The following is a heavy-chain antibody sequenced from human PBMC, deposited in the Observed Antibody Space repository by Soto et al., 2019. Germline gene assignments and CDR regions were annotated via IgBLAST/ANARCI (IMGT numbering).Heavy chain of an antibody. CDR3: AHRRGFGENSN. D-gene: IGHD3-10*01. J-gene: IGHJ4*02. CDR1: GFSLSTSGVG. Sequence: QITLKESGPTLVKPTQTLTLTCTFSGFSLSTSGVGVAWIRQPPGKALEWLAVIYWNDDKRYSPSLKSRLTITKDTSKNLVILTMTNVDPVDTATYYCAHRRGFGENSNWGQGTLVTVSS. V-gene: IGHV2-5*01. CDR2: IYWNDDK.